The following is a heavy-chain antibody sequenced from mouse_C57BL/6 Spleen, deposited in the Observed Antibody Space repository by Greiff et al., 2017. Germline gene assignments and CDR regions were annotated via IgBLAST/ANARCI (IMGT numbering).Heavy chain of an antibody. Sequence: VQLQQSGPELVKPGASVKISCKASGYTFTDYYMNWVKQSHGKSLEWIGDINPNNGGTSYNQKVKGKATLTVDKSSSTAYMELRSLTAEDSAVYYCAGGNYAFDYWGQGTTLTVSS. D-gene: IGHD2-1*01. V-gene: IGHV1-26*01. CDR2: INPNNGGT. CDR1: GYTFTDYY. CDR3: AGGNYAFDY. J-gene: IGHJ2*01.